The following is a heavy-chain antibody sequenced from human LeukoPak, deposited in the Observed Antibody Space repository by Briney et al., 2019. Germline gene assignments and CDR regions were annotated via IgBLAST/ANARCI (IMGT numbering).Heavy chain of an antibody. CDR3: ARDGPDAFDI. V-gene: IGHV1-69*05. Sequence: SVKVSCKASGGTFSSYAISWVRQAPGQGLEWMGGIIPIFGTANYAQKFQGRVTITTDESTSTAYMELSSLRSEDTTVYYCARDGPDAFDIWGQGTMVTVSS. D-gene: IGHD3/OR15-3a*01. CDR2: IIPIFGTA. J-gene: IGHJ3*02. CDR1: GGTFSSYA.